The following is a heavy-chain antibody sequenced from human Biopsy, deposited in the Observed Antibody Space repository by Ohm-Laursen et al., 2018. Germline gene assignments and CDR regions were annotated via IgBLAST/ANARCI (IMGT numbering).Heavy chain of an antibody. CDR3: GNEVHGRDY. V-gene: IGHV4-34*08. Sequence: SDTLSLTCAVFGKTFSDYQWSWIRQPPGKGLEGIGQINQAGTTNYNPSLKSRVSISADASKYEFPLRLSSVTAADTAVYLCGNEVHGRDYWGLGAQVTVSS. CDR1: GKTFSDYQ. D-gene: IGHD2-15*01. J-gene: IGHJ4*02. CDR2: INQAGTT.